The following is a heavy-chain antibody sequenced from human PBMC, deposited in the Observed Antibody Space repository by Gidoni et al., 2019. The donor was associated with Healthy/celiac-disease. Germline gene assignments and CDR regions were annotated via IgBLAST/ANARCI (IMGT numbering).Heavy chain of an antibody. D-gene: IGHD6-13*01. CDR3: AKMGGQQQLDYYYYYYMDV. Sequence: EVQLVESGGGLVQPGRSLRLSCAASGFTLDDYAMHWVRQAPGKGRGWVSGISLNSGSIGYADSVKGRFTISRDNAKNSLYLQMNSLRAEDTALYYCAKMGGQQQLDYYYYYYMDVWGKGTTVTVSS. V-gene: IGHV3-9*01. CDR1: GFTLDDYA. CDR2: ISLNSGSI. J-gene: IGHJ6*03.